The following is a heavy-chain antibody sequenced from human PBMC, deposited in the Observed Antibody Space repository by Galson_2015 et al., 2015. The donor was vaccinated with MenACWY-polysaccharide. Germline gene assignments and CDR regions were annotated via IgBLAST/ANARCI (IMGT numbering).Heavy chain of an antibody. CDR2: IYFSGDT. Sequence: SETLSLTCSVSRGSIIARDYCWGWIRQTPGKGLEWMGTIYFSGDTFYNPSLKSRITISLDTSGNQFSLKLTSVTAADTAVYFCAAYYASGSSFAYWGQGTLVPVSS. CDR1: RGSIIARDYC. V-gene: IGHV4-39*01. J-gene: IGHJ4*02. CDR3: AAYYASGSSFAY. D-gene: IGHD3-10*01.